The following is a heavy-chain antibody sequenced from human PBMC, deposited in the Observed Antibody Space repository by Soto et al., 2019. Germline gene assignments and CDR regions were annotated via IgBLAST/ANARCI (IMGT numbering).Heavy chain of an antibody. CDR3: AMGDYGRY. CDR2: ISARSTYT. CDR1: GFTFSDHY. D-gene: IGHD4-17*01. Sequence: QVQLVESGGGLVKPGTSLRLSCAASGFTFSDHYMSWIRQAPGKGLEWLSHISARSTYTNYGDSVKGRFSISRDNVNQTVYLQMNSLTVDDTAIYYCAMGDYGRYWGPGTLVTVSS. J-gene: IGHJ4*02. V-gene: IGHV3-11*06.